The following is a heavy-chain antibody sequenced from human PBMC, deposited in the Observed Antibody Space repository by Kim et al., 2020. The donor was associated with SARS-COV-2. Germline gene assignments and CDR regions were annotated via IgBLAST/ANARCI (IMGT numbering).Heavy chain of an antibody. CDR2: INHSGST. Sequence: SETLSLTCAVYGGSFSGYYWSWIRQPPGKGLEWIGEINHSGSTNYNPSLKSRVTISVDTSKNQFSLKLSSVTAADTAVYYCAREASAKLRYFGRAGDYFDYWGQGTLVTVSS. J-gene: IGHJ4*02. V-gene: IGHV4-34*01. CDR1: GGSFSGYY. CDR3: AREASAKLRYFGRAGDYFDY. D-gene: IGHD3-9*01.